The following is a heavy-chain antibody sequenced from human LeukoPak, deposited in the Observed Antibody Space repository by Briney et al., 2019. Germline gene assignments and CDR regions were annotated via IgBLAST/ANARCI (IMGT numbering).Heavy chain of an antibody. CDR2: ISGSGSGGST. CDR1: GFTFSSSA. V-gene: IGHV3-23*01. Sequence: GGSLRLSCAASGFTFSSSAMSWVRQAPGKGLEWVSSISGSGSGGSTYYADSVKGRFTISRDNSKNTLYLQMNSLRAEDTAVYYCASSSTRRDGYNVGAFDIWGQGTMVTVSS. J-gene: IGHJ3*02. D-gene: IGHD5-24*01. CDR3: ASSSTRRDGYNVGAFDI.